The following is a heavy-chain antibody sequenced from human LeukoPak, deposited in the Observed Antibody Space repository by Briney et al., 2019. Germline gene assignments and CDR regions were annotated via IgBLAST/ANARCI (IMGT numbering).Heavy chain of an antibody. CDR2: ISWNSGSI. D-gene: IGHD5-18*01. CDR3: AQDNTGGYSYGYFNWFDP. J-gene: IGHJ5*02. V-gene: IGHV3-9*01. Sequence: GGSLRLSCAASGFTFDDYAMHWVRQAPGKGLEWVSGISWNSGSIGYADSVKGRFTISRDNAKNSLYLQMNSLRAEDTALYYCAQDNTGGYSYGYFNWFDPWGQGTLLTVSS. CDR1: GFTFDDYA.